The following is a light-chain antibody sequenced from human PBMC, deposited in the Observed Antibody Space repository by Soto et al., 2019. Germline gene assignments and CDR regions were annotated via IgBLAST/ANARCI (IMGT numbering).Light chain of an antibody. Sequence: EVELTQSPATLSLSPGETATLSCRASQYISSNLAWYQQKPGQAPRLLIYGASSRATGIPDRFSGSGSGTDFTLTISRLEPEDFAVYYCQQYGSSPPSVTFGQGTRLEIK. V-gene: IGKV3-20*01. CDR3: QQYGSSPPSVT. J-gene: IGKJ5*01. CDR2: GAS. CDR1: QYISSN.